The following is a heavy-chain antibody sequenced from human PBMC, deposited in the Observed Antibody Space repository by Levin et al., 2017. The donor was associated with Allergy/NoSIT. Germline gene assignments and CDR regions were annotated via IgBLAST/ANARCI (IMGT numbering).Heavy chain of an antibody. CDR3: ARRYYGLGTYYMDV. D-gene: IGHD3-10*01. Sequence: PGGSLRLSCAASGFTVSSNYMSWVRQAPGKGLEWVSLIYRGGTTYYAESVKGRFTISRDNSNNTLYLQMNSLRAEDTAVYYCARRYYGLGTYYMDVWGKGTTVTVAS. V-gene: IGHV3-66*01. CDR1: GFTVSSNY. CDR2: IYRGGTT. J-gene: IGHJ6*03.